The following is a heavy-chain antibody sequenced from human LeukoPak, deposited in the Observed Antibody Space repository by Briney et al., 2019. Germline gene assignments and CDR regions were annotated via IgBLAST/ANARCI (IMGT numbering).Heavy chain of an antibody. J-gene: IGHJ5*02. Sequence: ASVKVSCKASGYTFTSYDISWVRQAPGQGLEWMGWISAYNGNTNYAQKLQGRVTMTTDTSTSTAYMELRSLRSDDTAVYYCARVRTIVVVPAAPVDPWGQGTLVTVSS. CDR3: ARVRTIVVVPAAPVDP. CDR2: ISAYNGNT. CDR1: GYTFTSYD. V-gene: IGHV1-18*01. D-gene: IGHD2-2*01.